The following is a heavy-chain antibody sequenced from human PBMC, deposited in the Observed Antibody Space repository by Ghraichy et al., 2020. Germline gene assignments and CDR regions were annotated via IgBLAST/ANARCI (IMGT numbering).Heavy chain of an antibody. CDR3: VSVPGYGDYALYYYYYYVDV. CDR2: ITYDGSNK. Sequence: GGSLRLSCAASGFSFSSYAMHWVRQAPGKGLEWVTVITYDGSNKYYTDSVNGRFTISRDNSKNTLYLQINSLRAEDTAVQYCVSVPGYGDYALYYYYYYVDVWGNGTTVTIFS. J-gene: IGHJ6*03. CDR1: GFSFSSYA. V-gene: IGHV3-30*10. D-gene: IGHD4-17*01.